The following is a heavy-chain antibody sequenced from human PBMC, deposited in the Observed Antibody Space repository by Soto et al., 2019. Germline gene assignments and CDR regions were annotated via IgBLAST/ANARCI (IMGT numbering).Heavy chain of an antibody. D-gene: IGHD6-13*01. CDR1: GGTFSSYA. J-gene: IGHJ6*01. V-gene: IGHV1-69*13. CDR3: ERIGSTGTAEDGPTGSGMDV. Sequence: ASVKVSCKASGGTFSSYAISWVRQSPGQGLEWMGGIIPIFGTANYAQKFQGRVTITSDESTSTAYTELSSLRSEDTAVYYCERIGSTGTAEDGPTGSGMDVWGQGTTVTV. CDR2: IIPIFGTA.